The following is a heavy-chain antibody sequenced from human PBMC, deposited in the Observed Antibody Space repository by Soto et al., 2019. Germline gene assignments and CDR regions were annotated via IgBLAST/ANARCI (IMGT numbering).Heavy chain of an antibody. CDR3: SRLRHYYQSLGS. V-gene: IGHV4-59*12. CDR2: IYYSGST. CDR1: GGCLSSYY. Sequence: PSETLSLTCVVYGGCLSSYYWSWIRQPPGKGLEWIGYIYYSGSTNYNPSLKSRVTISVDTSKNQFSLQLTSVTAADTAMYYCSRLRHYYQSLGSWGRGTLVTVSS. D-gene: IGHD3-22*01. J-gene: IGHJ5*01.